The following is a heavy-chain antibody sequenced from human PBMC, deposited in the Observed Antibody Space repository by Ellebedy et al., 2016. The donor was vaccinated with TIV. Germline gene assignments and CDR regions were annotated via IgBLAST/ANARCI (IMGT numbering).Heavy chain of an antibody. D-gene: IGHD6-19*01. CDR2: ISRTSAYI. CDR3: ARDRAGSSGWYSDY. Sequence: GESLKISCAASGFTFSSYSMNWVRQAPGKGLEWVSSISRTSAYIGYADSAKGRFTISRDNAKNSLYLQMNSLRAEDTAVYYCARDRAGSSGWYSDYWGQGTLVTVSS. V-gene: IGHV3-21*06. CDR1: GFTFSSYS. J-gene: IGHJ4*02.